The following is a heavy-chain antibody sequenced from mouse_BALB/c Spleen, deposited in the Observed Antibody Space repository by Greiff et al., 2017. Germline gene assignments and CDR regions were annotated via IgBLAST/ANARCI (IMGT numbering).Heavy chain of an antibody. V-gene: IGHV2-9*02. CDR1: GFSLTSYG. D-gene: IGHD1-1*01. CDR2: IWAGGST. CDR3: AREGLRYGHYAMDY. Sequence: VKLVESGPGLVAPSQSLSITCTVSGFSLTSYGVHWVRQPPGKGLEWLGVIWAGGSTNYNSALMSRLSISKDNSKSQVFLKMNSLQTDDTAMYYCAREGLRYGHYAMDYWGQGTSVTVSS. J-gene: IGHJ4*01.